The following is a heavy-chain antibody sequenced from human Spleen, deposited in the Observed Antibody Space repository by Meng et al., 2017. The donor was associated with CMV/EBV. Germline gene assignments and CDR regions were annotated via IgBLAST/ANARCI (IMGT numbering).Heavy chain of an antibody. Sequence: SETLSLTCTVSGGSVSSGSYYWSWIRQPPGKGLEWIGYIYYSGSTNYNPSLKSRVTISVDTSKNQFSLKLSSVTAADTAVYYCAREPARRQYSSSGTYYYGMDVWGQGTTVTVSS. J-gene: IGHJ6*02. CDR3: AREPARRQYSSSGTYYYGMDV. V-gene: IGHV4-61*01. CDR1: GGSVSSGSYY. CDR2: IYYSGST. D-gene: IGHD6-6*01.